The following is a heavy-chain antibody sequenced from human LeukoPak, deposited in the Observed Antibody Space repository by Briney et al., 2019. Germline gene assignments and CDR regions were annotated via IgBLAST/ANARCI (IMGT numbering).Heavy chain of an antibody. Sequence: GGSLRLSCAASGFTFSSYGMHWVRQAPGKGLEWVAVIWYDGSNKYYADSVKGRFTISRDNSKNTLYLQMNSLKASDAAMYYCARQTAMGRSGDYWGQGTLVTVSS. J-gene: IGHJ4*02. D-gene: IGHD7-27*01. CDR2: IWYDGSNK. CDR3: ARQTAMGRSGDY. V-gene: IGHV3-33*01. CDR1: GFTFSSYG.